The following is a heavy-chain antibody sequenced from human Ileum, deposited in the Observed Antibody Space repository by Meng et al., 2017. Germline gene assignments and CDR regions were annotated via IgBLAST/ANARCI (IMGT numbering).Heavy chain of an antibody. CDR3: TKESPPTVVSPMGY. CDR2: VYHSGRT. J-gene: IGHJ4*02. D-gene: IGHD2-15*01. V-gene: IGHV4-4*02. Sequence: QVQLQESGPGLVKPSWTLSLTCAVSVGSISTSNWWSWVRRSPGKGLEWIGEVYHSGRTNHNPSLQCRVTILVDKSNNQFSLRLRSVTAADTAVYYCTKESPPTVVSPMGYWGQGILVTVSS. CDR1: VGSISTSNW.